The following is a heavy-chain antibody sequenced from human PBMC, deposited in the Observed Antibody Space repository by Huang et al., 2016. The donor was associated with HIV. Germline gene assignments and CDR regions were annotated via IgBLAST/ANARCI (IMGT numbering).Heavy chain of an antibody. D-gene: IGHD2-21*02. CDR3: ARQPYCGGDCAHYYYFYMDV. CDR2: IIPMFGTT. V-gene: IGHV1-69*13. J-gene: IGHJ6*03. Sequence: QVQLVQSGAEVKRPGASVKVSCRASGGTFSTNAVSWVRQAPGQGLEWMRGIIPMFGTTNYAQRFKGKVTITADESSSTVYMELSSLRSDDTAVYYCARQPYCGGDCAHYYYFYMDVWGKGTTVTVSS. CDR1: GGTFSTNA.